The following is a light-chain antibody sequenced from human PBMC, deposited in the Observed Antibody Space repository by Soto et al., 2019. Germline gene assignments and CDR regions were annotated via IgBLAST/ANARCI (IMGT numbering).Light chain of an antibody. CDR2: KNN. J-gene: IGLJ2*01. CDR3: SVWDDSLRGV. Sequence: QSVLTQPPSASGTPGQRVTISCSGSSSNIGTNYVYWYQQLPGTAPKLLLYKNNQRPSGVPDRFSGSKSGTSASLAISGLRFEDEAAYYCSVWDDSLRGVFGGGTKLTVL. V-gene: IGLV1-47*01. CDR1: SSNIGTNY.